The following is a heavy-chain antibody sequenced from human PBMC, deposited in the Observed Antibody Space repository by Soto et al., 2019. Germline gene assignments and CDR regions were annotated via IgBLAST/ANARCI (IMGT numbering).Heavy chain of an antibody. D-gene: IGHD6-13*01. Sequence: SETLSLTCAVYGGSFSGYYWSWIRQPPGKGLEWIGEINHSGSTNYNPSLKSRVTISVDTSKNQFSLKLSSVTAADTAVYYCARRGGSSWYGNWFDPWGQGTLVKVSS. CDR1: GGSFSGYY. J-gene: IGHJ5*02. CDR3: ARRGGSSWYGNWFDP. V-gene: IGHV4-34*01. CDR2: INHSGST.